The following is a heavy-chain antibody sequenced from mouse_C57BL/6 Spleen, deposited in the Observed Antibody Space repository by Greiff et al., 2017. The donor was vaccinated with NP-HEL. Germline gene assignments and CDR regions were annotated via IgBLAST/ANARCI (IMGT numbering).Heavy chain of an antibody. J-gene: IGHJ2*01. V-gene: IGHV5-6*02. CDR3: ASYGSTSGGYFDY. CDR1: GFTFSSYG. Sequence: DVKLVESGGDLVKPGGSLKLSCAASGFTFSSYGMSWVRQTPDKRLEWVATISSGGSYTYYPDSVKGRFTISRDNAKNTLYLQMSSLKSEDTAMYYCASYGSTSGGYFDYWGQGTTLTVSS. CDR2: ISSGGSYT. D-gene: IGHD1-1*01.